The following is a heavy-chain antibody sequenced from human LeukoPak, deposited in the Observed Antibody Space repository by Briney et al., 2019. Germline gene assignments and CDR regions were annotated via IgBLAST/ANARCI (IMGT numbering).Heavy chain of an antibody. CDR1: GYIFTSHY. Sequence: ASVKVSCKESGYIFTSHYIHWVRQAPGHGLECMGMVNPSGGSTSYTQKFQGRVTMTGDTSMSTVYLELSSLRSEDTAVYYCARDAKPLVFVYYYYYGMDVWGQGTTVTVSS. D-gene: IGHD2-8*02. V-gene: IGHV1-46*01. J-gene: IGHJ6*02. CDR2: VNPSGGST. CDR3: ARDAKPLVFVYYYYYGMDV.